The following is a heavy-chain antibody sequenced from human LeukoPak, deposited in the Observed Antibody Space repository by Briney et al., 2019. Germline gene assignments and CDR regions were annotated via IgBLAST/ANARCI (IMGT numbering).Heavy chain of an antibody. D-gene: IGHD3-16*01. CDR1: GFTFSSYE. CDR3: ARGRRGSPDYDFDY. J-gene: IGHJ4*02. Sequence: PGGSLRLSCAASGFTFSSYEMNWVRQAPGKGLEWVSFISSSGTTIYYADSVKGRFTISRDNAKNSLYLQMNSLRAEDTAVYYCARGRRGSPDYDFDYWGQGTLVTVSS. CDR2: ISSSGTTI. V-gene: IGHV3-48*03.